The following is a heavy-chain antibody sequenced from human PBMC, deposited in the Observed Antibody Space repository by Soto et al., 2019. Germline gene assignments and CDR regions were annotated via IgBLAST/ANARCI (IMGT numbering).Heavy chain of an antibody. CDR3: ARGAADYGDAFDI. V-gene: IGHV4-31*03. Sequence: QVQLQESGPGLLKPSQTLSLTCSVSGVSTSSGGSYWTWIRQHPGKGLEWIGYIYYSGNTYYNPALKSRVTISLDTSKIQFSLKLTSVAAADSAVYYCARGAADYGDAFDIWGQGTMVTVSS. CDR1: GVSTSSGGSY. J-gene: IGHJ3*02. CDR2: IYYSGNT. D-gene: IGHD4-17*01.